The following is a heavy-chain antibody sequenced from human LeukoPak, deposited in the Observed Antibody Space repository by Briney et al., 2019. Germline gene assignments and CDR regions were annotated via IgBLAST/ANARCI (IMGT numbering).Heavy chain of an antibody. CDR2: ISHSGRTM. Sequence: GGSLRLSCAASGFTFSDYYMSWIRQAPGQGLEWVSYISHSGRTMYYADYVKGRFTISRDNAKNSLYLQMNSLRAGDTAVYYCARDSIVRGNIGNDMDVWGKGTTVTVSS. CDR1: GFTFSDYY. D-gene: IGHD2-8*01. J-gene: IGHJ6*03. V-gene: IGHV3-11*01. CDR3: ARDSIVRGNIGNDMDV.